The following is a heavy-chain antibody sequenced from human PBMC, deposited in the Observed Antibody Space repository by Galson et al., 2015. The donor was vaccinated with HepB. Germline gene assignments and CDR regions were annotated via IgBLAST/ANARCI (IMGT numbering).Heavy chain of an antibody. CDR1: GFTFSSYG. J-gene: IGHJ4*02. CDR3: AKDQTAAAGGGGY. Sequence: SLRLSCAASGFTFSSYGMHWVRQAPGKGLEWVAVIWYDGSNKYYADSVKGRFTISRDNSKNTLYLQMNSLRAEDTAVYYCAKDQTAAAGGGGYWGQVTLVTVSS. D-gene: IGHD6-13*01. V-gene: IGHV3-33*06. CDR2: IWYDGSNK.